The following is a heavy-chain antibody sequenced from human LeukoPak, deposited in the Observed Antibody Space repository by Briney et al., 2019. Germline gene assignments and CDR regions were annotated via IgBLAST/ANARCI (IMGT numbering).Heavy chain of an antibody. CDR3: ARDPTSGYPGG. J-gene: IGHJ4*02. CDR1: GYTFTGYY. Sequence: ASVKVSCKASGYTFTGYYMHWLRQAPEQGLEWMGRINPNSGGTNYAQKFQGRVTMTRDTSISTAYMELSRLRSDDTAVYYCARDPTSGYPGGWGQGTLVTVSS. V-gene: IGHV1-2*06. CDR2: INPNSGGT. D-gene: IGHD3-22*01.